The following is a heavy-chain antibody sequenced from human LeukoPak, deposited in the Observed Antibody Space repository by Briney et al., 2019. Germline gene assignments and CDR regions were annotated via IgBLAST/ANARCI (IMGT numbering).Heavy chain of an antibody. CDR2: IYYSGST. J-gene: IGHJ3*02. D-gene: IGHD2-2*01. Sequence: SETLSLTCTVSGGSISSYYWSWIRQPPGKGLEWIGYIYYSGSTNYNPSLKSRVTISVDTSKNQFSLKLSSVTAADTAVYYCATEPVGYCSSTSCYGGAFDIWGQGTMVTVS. V-gene: IGHV4-59*01. CDR3: ATEPVGYCSSTSCYGGAFDI. CDR1: GGSISSYY.